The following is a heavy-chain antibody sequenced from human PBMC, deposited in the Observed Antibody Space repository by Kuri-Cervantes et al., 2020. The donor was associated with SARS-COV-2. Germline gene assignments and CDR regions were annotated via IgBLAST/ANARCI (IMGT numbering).Heavy chain of an antibody. J-gene: IGHJ4*02. V-gene: IGHV3-23*01. D-gene: IGHD3-3*01. CDR2: ISGSGGST. Sequence: GESLKISCVGTGFTSSGYTMNWVRQAPGKGLEWVSAISGSGGSTYYADSVKGRFTISRDNSKNTLYLQMNSLRAEDTAVYYCAKDGPIITIFGSYFDYWGQGTLVTVSS. CDR1: GFTSSGYT. CDR3: AKDGPIITIFGSYFDY.